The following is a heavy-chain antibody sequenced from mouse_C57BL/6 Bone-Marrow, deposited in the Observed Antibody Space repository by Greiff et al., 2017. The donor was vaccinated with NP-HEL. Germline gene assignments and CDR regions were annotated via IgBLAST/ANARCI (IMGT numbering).Heavy chain of an antibody. J-gene: IGHJ2*01. CDR1: GYAFSSSW. V-gene: IGHV1-82*01. CDR2: IYPGDGDT. CDR3: ARYYIDY. Sequence: VQLQQSGPELVKPGASVKISCKASGYAFSSSWMNWVKQRPGKGLEWIGRIYPGDGDTNYNGKFKGKATLTADKSSSTAYMQLSSLTSEDSAVYFCARYYIDYGGRGTTLTVSS. D-gene: IGHD2-12*01.